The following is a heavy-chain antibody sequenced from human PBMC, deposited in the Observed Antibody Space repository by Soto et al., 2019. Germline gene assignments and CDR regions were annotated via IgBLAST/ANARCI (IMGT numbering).Heavy chain of an antibody. CDR1: GFTFSSYA. V-gene: IGHV3-64D*08. CDR2: ISSNGGST. J-gene: IGHJ4*02. Sequence: PGGTLSLSCSVSGFTFSSYAMHWVRQAPGKGLEYVSAISSNGGSTYYADSVKGRFTISRDNSKNTLYLQMSSLRAEDTAVYYCVKDLGYGGYYFDYWGQGTLVTVSS. D-gene: IGHD4-17*01. CDR3: VKDLGYGGYYFDY.